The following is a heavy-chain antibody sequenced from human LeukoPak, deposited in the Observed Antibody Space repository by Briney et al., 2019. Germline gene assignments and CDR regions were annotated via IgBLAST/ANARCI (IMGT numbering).Heavy chain of an antibody. CDR3: ARVVGKRITIFGVVIRSTFPDY. CDR1: GYTFTSYY. J-gene: IGHJ4*02. D-gene: IGHD3-3*01. CDR2: INPSGGST. Sequence: ASVKVSCKASGYTFTSYYMHWVRQAPGQGLEWMGIINPSGGSTNYAQKLQGRVTMTTDTSTSTAYMELRSLRSDDTAVYYCARVVGKRITIFGVVIRSTFPDYWGQGTLVTVSS. V-gene: IGHV1-46*01.